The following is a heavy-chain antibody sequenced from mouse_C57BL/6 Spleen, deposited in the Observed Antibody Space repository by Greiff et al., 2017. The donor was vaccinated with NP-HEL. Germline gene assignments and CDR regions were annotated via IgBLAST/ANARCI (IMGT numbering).Heavy chain of an antibody. Sequence: VHLVESGPELVKPGASVKISCKASGYAFSSSWMTWVKPRPGKGLEWIGRIYPGDGDTNYNGKFKGKATLTADKSSSTAYMQLSSLTSEYSAVYFCARGGSNLYYFDYWGQGTTLTVSS. CDR3: ARGGSNLYYFDY. J-gene: IGHJ2*01. CDR2: IYPGDGDT. D-gene: IGHD1-1*01. V-gene: IGHV1-82*01. CDR1: GYAFSSSW.